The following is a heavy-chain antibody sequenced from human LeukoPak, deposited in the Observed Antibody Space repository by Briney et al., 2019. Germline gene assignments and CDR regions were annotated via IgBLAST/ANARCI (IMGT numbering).Heavy chain of an antibody. V-gene: IGHV1-18*01. Sequence: ASVKFSCKASGYTFTNAGTSWVRDARGQGVWLRGWISDEHSNTNYAKKTKGRVTMTTDTAKSTAYMELRSVRSDATAVYYCARDRWGSSVGGDYWGQGTLVTVSS. J-gene: IGHJ4*02. D-gene: IGHD3-16*01. CDR1: GYTFTNAG. CDR2: ISDEHSNT. CDR3: ARDRWGSSVGGDY.